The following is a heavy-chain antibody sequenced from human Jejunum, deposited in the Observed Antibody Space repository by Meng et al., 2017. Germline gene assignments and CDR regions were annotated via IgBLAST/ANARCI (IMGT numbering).Heavy chain of an antibody. CDR2: ISGRRDST. Sequence: SCAASGFTFSSYAMTWVRQAPGKGLEWVSGISGRRDSTYYADSVKGRFTIFRDYSKNTLYLQMSSLRAEDTATYYCAKGSGNDGDVEFDMWGQGTMVTVSS. CDR1: GFTFSSYA. J-gene: IGHJ3*02. V-gene: IGHV3-23*01. CDR3: AKGSGNDGDVEFDM. D-gene: IGHD1-26*01.